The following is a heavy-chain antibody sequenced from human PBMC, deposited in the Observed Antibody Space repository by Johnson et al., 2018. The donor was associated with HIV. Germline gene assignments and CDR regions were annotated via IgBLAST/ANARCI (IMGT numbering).Heavy chain of an antibody. CDR2: IYSGRST. CDR1: GFTFSSYA. CDR3: ARLFYYEAFDI. D-gene: IGHD3-10*01. J-gene: IGHJ3*02. V-gene: IGHV3-66*01. Sequence: VQLVESGGGLVQPGGSLRLSCAASGFTFSSYAMHWVRQAPGKGLEWVAVIYSGRSTYYADSVEGRFTISRDNSKNTLYLQMNSLRAEDTAVYYCARLFYYEAFDIWGQGTMVTVSS.